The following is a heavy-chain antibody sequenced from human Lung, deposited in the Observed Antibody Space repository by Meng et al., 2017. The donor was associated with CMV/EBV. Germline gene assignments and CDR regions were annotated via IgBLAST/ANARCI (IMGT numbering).Heavy chain of an antibody. CDR3: ARTASASDY. D-gene: IGHD1-14*01. Sequence: SCVASGFTFDDYGMHWVRQAPGKGLEWVSGISWNTGNIGYADSVKGRFTISRDNAKNSVYLQMNSLRIEDTALYYCARTASASDYLGQGTLVTVSS. CDR1: GFTFDDYG. J-gene: IGHJ4*02. V-gene: IGHV3-9*01. CDR2: ISWNTGNI.